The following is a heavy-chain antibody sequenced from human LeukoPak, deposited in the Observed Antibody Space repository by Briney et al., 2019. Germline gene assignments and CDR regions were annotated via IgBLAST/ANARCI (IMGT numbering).Heavy chain of an antibody. CDR3: TTVLSSGHDY. CDR2: IKSKTDGGTT. D-gene: IGHD3-22*01. V-gene: IGHV3-15*01. J-gene: IGHJ4*02. CDR1: GFTFSNAW. Sequence: GGSLRLSCAASGFTFSNAWMSWVRQAPGKGLEWVGCIKSKTDGGTTDYAAPVKGRFTISRDDSKNTLYLQMNSLKTEDTAVYYCTTVLSSGHDYWGQGTLVTVSS.